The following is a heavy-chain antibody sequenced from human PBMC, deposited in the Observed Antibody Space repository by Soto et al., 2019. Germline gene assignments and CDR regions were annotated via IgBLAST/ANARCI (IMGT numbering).Heavy chain of an antibody. CDR1: GGSISSYY. D-gene: IGHD3-10*01. V-gene: IGHV4-59*01. CDR2: IYNGAST. J-gene: IGHJ4*02. CDR3: ARDDSERPATY. Sequence: QVQLQESGPGLVKPSETLSLTCIVSGGSISSYYWTWTRQPPGKGLEWIGCIYNGASTNYNPSLKSRVNISVDTSKNQFSLKLTSATAADTAVYYCARDDSERPATYWGQGTLVTVSS.